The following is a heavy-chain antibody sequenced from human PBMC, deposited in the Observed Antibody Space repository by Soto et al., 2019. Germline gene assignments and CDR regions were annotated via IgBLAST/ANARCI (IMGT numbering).Heavy chain of an antibody. V-gene: IGHV3-30-3*01. CDR1: GFTFSSYA. CDR2: ISYDGSNK. D-gene: IGHD3-3*01. CDR3: ASKRQYDFWSGPNRNYYGMDV. J-gene: IGHJ6*02. Sequence: XGSLRLSFAAHGFTFSSYAMHWVRQAPGKGLEWVAVISYDGSNKYYADSVKGRFTISRDNSKNTLYLQMNSLRAEDTAVYYCASKRQYDFWSGPNRNYYGMDVWGQGTTVTLSS.